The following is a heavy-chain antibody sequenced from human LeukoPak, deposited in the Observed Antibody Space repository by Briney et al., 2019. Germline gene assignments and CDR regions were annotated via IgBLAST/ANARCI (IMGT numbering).Heavy chain of an antibody. CDR2: INPSGGST. CDR3: ARVGYDYVWGSYRHLYYSDY. D-gene: IGHD3-16*02. CDR1: GYTFTSYY. V-gene: IGHV1-46*01. J-gene: IGHJ4*02. Sequence: ASVKVSCKASGYTFTSYYMHWVRQAPGQGLEWMGIINPSGGSTSYAQKFQGRVTMTRDTSTSTVYMELSSLRSEDTAVYYCARVGYDYVWGSYRHLYYSDYWGQGTLVTVSS.